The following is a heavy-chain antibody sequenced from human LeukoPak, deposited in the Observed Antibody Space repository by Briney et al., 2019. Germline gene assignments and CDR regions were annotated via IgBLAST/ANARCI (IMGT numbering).Heavy chain of an antibody. CDR1: VSTFSSST. D-gene: IGHD3-10*01. Sequence: GGSLRLSCGASVSTFSSSTMNWVRQAPGKGLEWDSSISGTSTYIYYADSVKGRFTVSRDNAQKSLYLQMNSLRAEDTAMYYCAKSTRGIASRGFDFWGQGTLVTVSS. J-gene: IGHJ4*02. CDR2: ISGTSTYI. V-gene: IGHV3-21*01. CDR3: AKSTRGIASRGFDF.